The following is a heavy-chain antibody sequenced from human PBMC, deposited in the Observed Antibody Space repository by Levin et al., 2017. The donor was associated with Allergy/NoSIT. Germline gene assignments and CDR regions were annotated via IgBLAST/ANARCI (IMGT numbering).Heavy chain of an antibody. CDR2: INPNSGGT. D-gene: IGHD3-10*01. CDR3: ARDSSSFGSGIDWFDP. V-gene: IGHV1-2*02. CDR1: GYTFSGYY. Sequence: GESLKISCKASGYTFSGYYIHWVRQAPGQGLEWMGWINPNSGGTNFAQKFQGRVTLTRDTSITTAYMELSSLRSDDTAVYFCARDSSSFGSGIDWFDPWGQGTLVTVSS. J-gene: IGHJ5*02.